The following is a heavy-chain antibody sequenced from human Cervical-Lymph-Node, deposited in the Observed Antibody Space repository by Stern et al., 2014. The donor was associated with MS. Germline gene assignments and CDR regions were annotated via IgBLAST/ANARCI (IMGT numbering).Heavy chain of an antibody. Sequence: QVQLVQSGAEVKKPGSAVKVSCKTSGGAFSNHAITWVRQAPGQGLEWMGGIVPILGTINYAQRFRGRVSISADEYTATAYMELSSLRSEDTAVYFCVRDSKEYDFWSGFVQGYYGMDVWGQGTTVIVSS. CDR1: GGAFSNHA. V-gene: IGHV1-69*01. CDR3: VRDSKEYDFWSGFVQGYYGMDV. D-gene: IGHD3-3*01. J-gene: IGHJ6*02. CDR2: IVPILGTI.